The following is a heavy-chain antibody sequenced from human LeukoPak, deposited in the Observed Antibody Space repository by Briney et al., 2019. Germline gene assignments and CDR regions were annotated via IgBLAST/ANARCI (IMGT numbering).Heavy chain of an antibody. D-gene: IGHD3-22*01. CDR2: ISPSGGST. CDR1: GYTFTSNY. J-gene: IGHJ6*03. CDR3: ASLVDSSGYYGLPYHMDV. V-gene: IGHV1-46*01. Sequence: ASVKVSCKAFGYTFTSNYMHWVRQAPGQGPEWMGVISPSGGSTTYAQKFQGRVTLTRDMSTSTDYLELSSLRSEDTAVYYCASLVDSSGYYGLPYHMDVWGKGTTVTVSS.